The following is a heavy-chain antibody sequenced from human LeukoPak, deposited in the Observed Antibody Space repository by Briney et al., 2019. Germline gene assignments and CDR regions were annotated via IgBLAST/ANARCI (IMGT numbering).Heavy chain of an antibody. Sequence: SGGSLRLSCAASGFTFSSYGMHWVRQAPGKGLEWVAVIWYDGSNKYYADSVKGRFTISRDNSKNTLYLQMNSLRAEDTAVYYCAKDQDRNSGLSYWGQGTLVTVSS. D-gene: IGHD1-26*01. CDR2: IWYDGSNK. CDR1: GFTFSSYG. V-gene: IGHV3-33*06. J-gene: IGHJ4*02. CDR3: AKDQDRNSGLSY.